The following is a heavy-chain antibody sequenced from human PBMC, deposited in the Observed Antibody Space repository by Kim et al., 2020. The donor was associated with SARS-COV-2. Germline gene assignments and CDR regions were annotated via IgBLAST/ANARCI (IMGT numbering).Heavy chain of an antibody. CDR2: INHSGST. J-gene: IGHJ2*01. CDR1: GGSFSGYY. CDR3: ARGFGELLIPTRRYFDL. D-gene: IGHD3-10*01. V-gene: IGHV4-34*01. Sequence: SETLSLTCAVYGGSFSGYYWSWIRQPPGKGLEWIGEINHSGSTNYNPSLKSRVTISVDTSKNQFSLKLSSVTAADTAVYYCARGFGELLIPTRRYFDLWGRGTLVTVSS.